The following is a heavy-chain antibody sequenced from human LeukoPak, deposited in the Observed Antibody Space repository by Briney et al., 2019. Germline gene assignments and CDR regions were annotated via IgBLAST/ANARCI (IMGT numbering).Heavy chain of an antibody. D-gene: IGHD3-3*01. CDR1: GFTFDDYA. Sequence: GGSLRLSCAASGFTFDDYAMHWVRQAPGKGLEWVSGISWNSGSIGYADSVKGRFTISRDNAKNSLYLQMNSLRAEDTAVYYCARERYDFWSGYYTNWGQGTLVTVSS. CDR2: ISWNSGSI. CDR3: ARERYDFWSGYYTN. J-gene: IGHJ4*02. V-gene: IGHV3-9*01.